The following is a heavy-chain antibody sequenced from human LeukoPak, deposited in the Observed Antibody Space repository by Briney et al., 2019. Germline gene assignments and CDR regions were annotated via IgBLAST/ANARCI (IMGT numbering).Heavy chain of an antibody. V-gene: IGHV1-2*06. CDR2: INPNSGGT. CDR3: ARASYSGYDGISDY. D-gene: IGHD5-12*01. J-gene: IGHJ4*02. Sequence: ASVKVSCKASGYTFTGYYMHWVRQAPGQGLEWMGRINPNSGGTNYAQKLQGRVTMTRDTSISTAYMELSRLRSDDTAVYYCARASYSGYDGISDYWGQGTLVTVSS. CDR1: GYTFTGYY.